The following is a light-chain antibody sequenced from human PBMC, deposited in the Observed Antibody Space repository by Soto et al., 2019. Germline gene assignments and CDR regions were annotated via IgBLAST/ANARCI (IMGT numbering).Light chain of an antibody. CDR2: EVS. CDR1: SSDVGGYNF. Sequence: QSVLTQPASVSGAPGQSITISCTGTSSDVGGYNFVSWYQQHPGKAPKLMISEVSNRPSGVSNRFSGSKSGNTASLTISGLQTEDEAYYYCSSYTITTALVFGSGTQVTVL. V-gene: IGLV2-14*01. CDR3: SSYTITTALV. J-gene: IGLJ1*01.